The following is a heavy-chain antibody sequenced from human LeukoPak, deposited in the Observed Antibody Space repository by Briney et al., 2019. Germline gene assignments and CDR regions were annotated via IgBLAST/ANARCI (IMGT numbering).Heavy chain of an antibody. D-gene: IGHD6-19*01. CDR1: GYSISSGYY. CDR2: IYHSGST. Sequence: ASETLSLTCTVSGYSISSGYYWGWIRQPPGRGLEWIGSIYHSGSTYYNPSLKSRVTISVDTSKNQFSLKLSSVTAADTAVYYCARESSGWYVGALFGWGQGTLVTVSS. CDR3: ARESSGWYVGALFG. V-gene: IGHV4-38-2*02. J-gene: IGHJ4*02.